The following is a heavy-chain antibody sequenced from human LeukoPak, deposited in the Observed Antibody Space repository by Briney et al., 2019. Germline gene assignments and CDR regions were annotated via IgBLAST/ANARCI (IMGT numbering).Heavy chain of an antibody. CDR2: IRHDGSNE. V-gene: IGHV3-30*02. J-gene: IGHJ4*02. D-gene: IGHD3-10*01. CDR1: GFTFSSYG. Sequence: GGSLRLSCVGSGFTFSSYGMHWVRQAAGKGRECVAFIRHDGSNEYYADSVKGRFTVSRDNSKNTLFLQMNSLRVEEMAVYYCAKEVHPYDSGTYYFDYWGRGTLVTVSS. CDR3: AKEVHPYDSGTYYFDY.